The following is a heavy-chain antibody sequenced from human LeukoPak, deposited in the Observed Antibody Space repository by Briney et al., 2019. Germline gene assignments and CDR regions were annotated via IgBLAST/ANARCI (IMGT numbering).Heavy chain of an antibody. CDR3: AKETDYSHPNWFDP. J-gene: IGHJ5*02. V-gene: IGHV4-4*02. CDR2: VSYSGTT. Sequence: SETLSLTCAVSGSSLSSAYWWSWVRQSPGMGLEWIGQVSYSGTTKYTASLRSRLFISVDRSKNQFSLEMNSMTAADTAVYFCAKETDYSHPNWFDPWGQGILVTVSS. CDR1: GSSLSSAYW. D-gene: IGHD4-11*01.